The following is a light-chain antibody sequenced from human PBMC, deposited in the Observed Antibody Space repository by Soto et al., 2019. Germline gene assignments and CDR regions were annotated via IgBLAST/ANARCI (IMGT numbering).Light chain of an antibody. V-gene: IGKV1-5*01. CDR2: DAS. Sequence: DIQMTQSPSPLSASVGDRVTITCRASQSINIWLAWYQQKAGKAPKLLIYDASTLENRVPLRFSGSGPGTEFTLTISGLQPDDFANDYYQQYNTYSYTFGHGTKLEIK. CDR1: QSINIW. CDR3: QQYNTYSYT. J-gene: IGKJ2*01.